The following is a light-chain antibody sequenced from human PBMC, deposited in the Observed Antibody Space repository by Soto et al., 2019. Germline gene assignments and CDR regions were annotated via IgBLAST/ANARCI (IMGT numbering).Light chain of an antibody. V-gene: IGKV1-5*03. CDR1: QSISSW. Sequence: DIQMTQSPSTLSASVVDRVTITCRASQSISSWLAWYQQKPGKAPKLLIYKASTLKSGVPSRFSGSGSGTEFTLTISSLQPDDFATYYRQHYNSYSEAFGQGTKVE. CDR2: KAS. J-gene: IGKJ1*01. CDR3: QHYNSYSEA.